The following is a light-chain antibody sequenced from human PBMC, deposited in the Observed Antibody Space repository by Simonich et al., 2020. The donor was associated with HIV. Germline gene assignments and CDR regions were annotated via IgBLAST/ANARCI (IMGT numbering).Light chain of an antibody. J-gene: IGKJ2*01. CDR1: QRISSW. CDR3: QQYNSYSGYT. V-gene: IGKV1-5*03. CDR2: KAS. Sequence: DIQMTQSPSTLSASVGDRVTITCRASQRISSWLAWYQQKPGKAPKLLIYKASTLHSGVPSRFSGSGSGTEFTLTISSLQPDDFATYYCQQYNSYSGYTFGQGTKLEIK.